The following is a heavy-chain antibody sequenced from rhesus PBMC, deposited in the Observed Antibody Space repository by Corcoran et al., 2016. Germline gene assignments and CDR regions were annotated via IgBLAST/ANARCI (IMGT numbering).Heavy chain of an antibody. CDR1: VGSTSSNY. J-gene: IGHJ4*01. V-gene: IGHV4-173*01. Sequence: QLQLQESGPGLVKPSETLSLTCAVAVGSTSSNYWRWIRQPPGKGLEWIGSLSGGGGSTDYNPSLKSRVTISTDTSKNQFSLKLSSVTAADPAVYYCARFSRYWDYWGQGVLVTVSS. D-gene: IGHD3-40*01. CDR3: ARFSRYWDY. CDR2: LSGGGGST.